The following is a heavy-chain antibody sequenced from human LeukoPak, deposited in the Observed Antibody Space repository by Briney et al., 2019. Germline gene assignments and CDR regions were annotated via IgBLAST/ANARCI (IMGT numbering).Heavy chain of an antibody. CDR1: GFTFRNYW. CDR3: ARDLLRFLDSDAFDI. D-gene: IGHD3-3*01. Sequence: GGSLRLSCAASGFTFRNYWMHWVRQAPGKGLEWVANIKQDGSEKYYVDSVKGRFTISRDNAKNSLYLQMNSLRAEDTAVYYCARDLLRFLDSDAFDIWGQGTMVTVSS. CDR2: IKQDGSEK. J-gene: IGHJ3*02. V-gene: IGHV3-7*01.